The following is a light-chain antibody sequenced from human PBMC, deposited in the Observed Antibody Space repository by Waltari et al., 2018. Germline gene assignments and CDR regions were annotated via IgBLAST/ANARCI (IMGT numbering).Light chain of an antibody. CDR1: SSNIGSNT. J-gene: IGLJ1*01. CDR3: AAWDDSLNGYV. CDR2: SNN. Sequence: QSVLTQPPSASGTPGQRVTISCSGSSSNIGSNTVNWYQQLPGTAPKLLIYSNNPRPSGVPDRFSGYKSGTSASLAISGLQSEDEADYYCAAWDDSLNGYVFGTGTKVTVL. V-gene: IGLV1-44*01.